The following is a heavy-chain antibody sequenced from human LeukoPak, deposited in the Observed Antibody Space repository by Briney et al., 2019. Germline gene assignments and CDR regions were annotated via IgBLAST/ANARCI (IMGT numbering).Heavy chain of an antibody. CDR2: ISGSDGTT. Sequence: PGGSLRLSCAASGFTFSSYAMSWVRQAPGKGLEWVSSISGSDGTTYYADSVKGRFTISRDNSKNTLYLHMNTLRAEDTAVYYCAKRPNYDSSGHFDFRGQGTLVTVSS. V-gene: IGHV3-23*01. J-gene: IGHJ4*02. CDR1: GFTFSSYA. D-gene: IGHD3-22*01. CDR3: AKRPNYDSSGHFDF.